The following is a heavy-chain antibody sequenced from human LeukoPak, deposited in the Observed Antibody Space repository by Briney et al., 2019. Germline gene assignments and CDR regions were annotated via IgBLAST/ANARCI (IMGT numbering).Heavy chain of an antibody. V-gene: IGHV1-3*01. Sequence: ASVKVSCKASGYTFTSYAMHLVRQAPGQRLEWMGWINAGNGNTKYSQKFQGRVTITRDTSASTAYMELSSLRSEDTAVYYCAASGHMVRGVIISGYYYYGMDVWGQGTTVTVSS. J-gene: IGHJ6*02. D-gene: IGHD3-10*01. CDR1: GYTFTSYA. CDR2: INAGNGNT. CDR3: AASGHMVRGVIISGYYYYGMDV.